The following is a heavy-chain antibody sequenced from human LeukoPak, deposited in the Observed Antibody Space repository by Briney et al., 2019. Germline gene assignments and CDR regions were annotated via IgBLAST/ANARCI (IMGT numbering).Heavy chain of an antibody. D-gene: IGHD2-2*03. Sequence: GGSLRLSCAASGFTFSSYSMNWVRQAPGKGLEWVSSISSSSSYIYYADSVKGRFTISRENAKNSMYLQMNSLRAEDTAVYYCASGGVDIVVIPVIPFDYWGQGTLVTVSS. V-gene: IGHV3-21*06. CDR2: ISSSSSYI. J-gene: IGHJ4*02. CDR1: GFTFSSYS. CDR3: ASGGVDIVVIPVIPFDY.